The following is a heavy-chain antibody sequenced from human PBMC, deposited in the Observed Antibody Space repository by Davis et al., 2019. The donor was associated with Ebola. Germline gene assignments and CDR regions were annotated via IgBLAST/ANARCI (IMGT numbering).Heavy chain of an antibody. CDR3: ANSYYYGMDV. Sequence: LSLTCAASGFTVSSNYMSWVRQAPGKGLEWVSSISGRGSSTYYADSVKGRFTISRDSSKNTLYLQMTSLRAEDTAVYYCANSYYYGMDVWGQGTTVTVSS. CDR1: GFTVSSNY. CDR2: ISGRGSST. V-gene: IGHV3-23*01. J-gene: IGHJ6*02.